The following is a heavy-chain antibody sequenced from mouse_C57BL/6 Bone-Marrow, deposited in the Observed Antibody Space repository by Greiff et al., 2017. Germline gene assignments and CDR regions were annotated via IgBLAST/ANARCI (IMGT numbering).Heavy chain of an antibody. J-gene: IGHJ2*01. V-gene: IGHV7-3*01. Sequence: EVHLVESGGGLVQPGGSLSLSCAASGFTFTDYYMSWVRQPPGKALEWLGFIRNKANGYTTEYSASVKGRFTISRDNSQSILYLQMNALRAEDSATYYCARYIRGIGFDYRGQGTTLTDSS. CDR1: GFTFTDYY. CDR3: ARYIRGIGFDY. CDR2: IRNKANGYTT.